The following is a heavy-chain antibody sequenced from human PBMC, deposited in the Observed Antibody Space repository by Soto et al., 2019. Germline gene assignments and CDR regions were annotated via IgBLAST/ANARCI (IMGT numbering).Heavy chain of an antibody. CDR3: ARTPRAQMIVLEAATRFDY. J-gene: IGHJ4*02. CDR1: GYTFTTYG. V-gene: IGHV1-18*04. Sequence: QVQRVQSGAEVKRPGASLKVSCKASGYTFTTYGFNWVRQAPGQGLEWMGWISPYNGDTNYAQNFQGRVTLTTDTSTSTAYMELRSLTSDDTAVYYCARTPRAQMIVLEAATRFDYWGQGTLVTVSS. D-gene: IGHD2-15*01. CDR2: ISPYNGDT.